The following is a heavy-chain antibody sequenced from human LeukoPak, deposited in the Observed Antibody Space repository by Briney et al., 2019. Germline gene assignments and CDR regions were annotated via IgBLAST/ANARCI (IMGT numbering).Heavy chain of an antibody. V-gene: IGHV3-48*04. Sequence: PGGSLRLSCAASGFTFSTHDVNWVRQAPGKGLEWVSFINSRSSTIYYADSVKGRFTISRDNARNSLYLQMNSLRAEDTAVYYCAREVCSGGSCYSRYFDYWGQGTLVTVSS. CDR2: INSRSSTI. CDR3: AREVCSGGSCYSRYFDY. J-gene: IGHJ4*02. D-gene: IGHD2-15*01. CDR1: GFTFSTHD.